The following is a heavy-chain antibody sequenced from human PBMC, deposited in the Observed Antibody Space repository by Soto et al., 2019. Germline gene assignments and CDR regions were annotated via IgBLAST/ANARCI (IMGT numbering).Heavy chain of an antibody. CDR3: ARDYYGMDV. V-gene: IGHV4-30-2*06. Sequence: KAWETLSVTCTVSGGSISSGGYSWTWLRQSPGKGLEWIGYTYQSGSAFYNPSLKSRVTISVDRSKNQFSLNLTSVTAADTAVYYCARDYYGMDVWGQGTTVTVSS. CDR1: GGSISSGGYS. CDR2: TYQSGSA. J-gene: IGHJ6*02.